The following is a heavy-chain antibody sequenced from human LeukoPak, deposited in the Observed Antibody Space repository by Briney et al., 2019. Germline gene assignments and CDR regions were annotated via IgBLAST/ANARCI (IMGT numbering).Heavy chain of an antibody. D-gene: IGHD4-17*01. Sequence: GGSLRLSCAASGFTFSDYWMQWVRQVPGKGPVWVSRINSDAGSISYADSVKGRFTISRDNAENTLYLQMDSLRAEDTAVYYCARGGAVSLPPYPFDLWGQGTMVTVSS. V-gene: IGHV3-74*01. CDR1: GFTFSDYW. J-gene: IGHJ3*01. CDR3: ARGGAVSLPPYPFDL. CDR2: INSDAGSI.